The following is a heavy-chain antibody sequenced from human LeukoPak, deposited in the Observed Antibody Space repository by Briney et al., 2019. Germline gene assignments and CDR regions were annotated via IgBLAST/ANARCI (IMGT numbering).Heavy chain of an antibody. V-gene: IGHV3-33*01. CDR3: TTDTQVVVLHDAFDI. Sequence: GGSLRLSCAASGFTFRSYGMHWVRQAPGKGLEWVAIIWNDGSNKYYADSVKGRFTISRDNSKNTLYLQMNSLRAEDTAVYYCTTDTQVVVLHDAFDIWGQGTMVTVSS. CDR2: IWNDGSNK. D-gene: IGHD3-22*01. J-gene: IGHJ3*02. CDR1: GFTFRSYG.